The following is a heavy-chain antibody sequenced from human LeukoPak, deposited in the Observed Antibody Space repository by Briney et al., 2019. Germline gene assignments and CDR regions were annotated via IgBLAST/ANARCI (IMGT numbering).Heavy chain of an antibody. D-gene: IGHD3-22*01. J-gene: IGHJ4*02. CDR1: GGSISSSNW. Sequence: PSGTLSLTCAVSGGSISSSNWWSWVRQPPGKGLEWIGEIYHSGSTNYNPSLKSRVTISVDTSKNQFSLKLSSVTAADTAVYYCASHLYYYDSSGSEGDYWGQGTLVTVSS. V-gene: IGHV4-4*02. CDR2: IYHSGST. CDR3: ASHLYYYDSSGSEGDY.